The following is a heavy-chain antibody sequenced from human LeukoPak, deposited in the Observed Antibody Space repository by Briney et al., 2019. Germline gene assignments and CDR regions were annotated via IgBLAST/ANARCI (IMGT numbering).Heavy chain of an antibody. CDR2: ISYSGST. CDR1: GGSISSYY. D-gene: IGHD2-2*01. J-gene: IGHJ3*02. Sequence: SETLSLTCSVSGGSISSYYWSWIRQPPGKGLEWIGYISYSGSTNYNPSLKSRVTISVDTSRNQFSLKLSFVTAADTAVYYCARTLSVGYCSSTSCYEYAFDIWGQGTMVTVSS. CDR3: ARTLSVGYCSSTSCYEYAFDI. V-gene: IGHV4-59*08.